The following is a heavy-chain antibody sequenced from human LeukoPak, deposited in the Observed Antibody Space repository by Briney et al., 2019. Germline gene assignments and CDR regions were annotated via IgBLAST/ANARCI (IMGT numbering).Heavy chain of an antibody. D-gene: IGHD6-13*01. V-gene: IGHV3-30*18. CDR3: AKDRYSGYCFDY. CDR1: GFTFSFYG. Sequence: GGSLRLSCAASGFTFSFYGMSWVRQAPGKGLEWVAVISYDGSNKYYADSVKGRFTISRDNSKNTLYLQMDSLRAEDTAVYYCAKDRYSGYCFDYWGQGTLVTVSS. J-gene: IGHJ4*02. CDR2: ISYDGSNK.